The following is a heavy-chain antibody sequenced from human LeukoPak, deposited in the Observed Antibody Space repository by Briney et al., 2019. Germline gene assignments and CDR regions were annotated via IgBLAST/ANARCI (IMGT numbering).Heavy chain of an antibody. Sequence: GGSLRLSCAASVFTFCSYSMNWVRQAPGKGLEWVSGISWNSGSTGYADSVKGRFTISRDNAKNSLYLQTNSLRAEDTALYYCAKDKSAMVRGVGDAFDIWGQGTMVTVSS. CDR3: AKDKSAMVRGVGDAFDI. V-gene: IGHV3-9*01. CDR1: VFTFCSYS. J-gene: IGHJ3*02. D-gene: IGHD3-10*01. CDR2: ISWNSGST.